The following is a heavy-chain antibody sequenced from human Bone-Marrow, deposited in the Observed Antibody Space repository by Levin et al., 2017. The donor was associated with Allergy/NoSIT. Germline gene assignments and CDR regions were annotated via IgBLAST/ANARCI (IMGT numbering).Heavy chain of an antibody. CDR2: FDPEDGET. CDR3: ATGIRGRTTVVTLRAFDI. D-gene: IGHD4-23*01. Sequence: GASVKVSCKVSGYTLTELSMHWVRQAPGKGLEWMGGFDPEDGETIYAQKFQGRVTMTEDTSTDTAYMELSSLRSEDTDVYYCATGIRGRTTVVTLRAFDIWGQGTMVTVSS. J-gene: IGHJ3*02. V-gene: IGHV1-24*01. CDR1: GYTLTELS.